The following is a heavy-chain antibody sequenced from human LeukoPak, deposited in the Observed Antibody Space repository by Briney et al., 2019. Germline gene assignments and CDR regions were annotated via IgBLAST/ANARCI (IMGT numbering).Heavy chain of an antibody. D-gene: IGHD2-2*01. CDR3: AKDLQYLLLMGEIDY. CDR1: GFTFSSNA. J-gene: IGHJ4*02. Sequence: GGSLRLSCVASGFTFSSNAMHWVRQAPGKGLEWVALISYDGSNKYYADSVKSRFTISRDNSKNTLYLQMNSLRAEDTAVYYCAKDLQYLLLMGEIDYWGQGTLVTVSS. CDR2: ISYDGSNK. V-gene: IGHV3-30*04.